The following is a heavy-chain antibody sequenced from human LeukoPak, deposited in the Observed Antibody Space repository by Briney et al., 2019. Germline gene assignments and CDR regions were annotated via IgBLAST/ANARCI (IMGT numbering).Heavy chain of an antibody. CDR2: ISGSGVGS. V-gene: IGHV3-23*01. CDR1: GFILRNYA. D-gene: IGHD3-9*01. J-gene: IGHJ4*02. Sequence: GGSLRLSCAGSGFILRNYAMSWVRQAPGMGLEWDSAISGSGVGSNYEDSVKGRFTISRNNSKNTLYLQMNSLRAEDTAVYYCAKNGRDDHDKYFFDFWGQGTQVTVSS. CDR3: AKNGRDDHDKYFFDF.